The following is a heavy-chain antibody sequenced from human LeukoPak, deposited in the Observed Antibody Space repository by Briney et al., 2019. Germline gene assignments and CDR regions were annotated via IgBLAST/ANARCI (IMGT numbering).Heavy chain of an antibody. Sequence: ASVKVSCKASGYTFTGYYMHWVRQAPGQGLEWMGWINPNSGGTNYAQKFQGRVTMTRDTSISTAYMELSRLRSDDTAVYYCARALYCSSTSCYTFDAFDIWGQGTMVTVSS. CDR2: INPNSGGT. D-gene: IGHD2-2*02. CDR3: ARALYCSSTSCYTFDAFDI. CDR1: GYTFTGYY. V-gene: IGHV1-2*02. J-gene: IGHJ3*02.